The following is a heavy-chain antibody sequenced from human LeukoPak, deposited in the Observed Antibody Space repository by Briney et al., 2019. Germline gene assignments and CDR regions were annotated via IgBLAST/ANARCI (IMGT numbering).Heavy chain of an antibody. CDR1: KFTFSSYN. V-gene: IGHV3-48*01. J-gene: IGHJ3*02. D-gene: IGHD6-13*01. CDR3: TTVGIARQDEDAFDI. Sequence: GGSLRLSCAASKFTFSSYNMNWVRQAPGKGLEWVSFITTSSSTIYYADSVKGRFTISRDNDKNSLYLQMNSLRAEDTAVYYCTTVGIARQDEDAFDIWGQGTMVTVSS. CDR2: ITTSSSTI.